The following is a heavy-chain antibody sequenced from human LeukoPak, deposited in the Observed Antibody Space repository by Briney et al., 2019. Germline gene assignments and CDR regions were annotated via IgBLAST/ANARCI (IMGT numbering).Heavy chain of an antibody. CDR1: GYTFTGYY. D-gene: IGHD3-22*01. J-gene: IGHJ3*02. CDR2: INPNSGGT. Sequence: ASVKVSCKASGYTFTGYYMHWVRQAPGQGLEWMGWINPNSGGTNYAQKFQGRVTMTRDTSISTAYMELSRLRSDDTAVYYCARERYDSSGYYYSDAFDIWGQGTMVTVSS. V-gene: IGHV1-2*02. CDR3: ARERYDSSGYYYSDAFDI.